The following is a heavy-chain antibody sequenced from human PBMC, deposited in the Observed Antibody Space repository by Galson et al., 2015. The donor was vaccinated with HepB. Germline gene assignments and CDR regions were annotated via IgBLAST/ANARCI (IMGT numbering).Heavy chain of an antibody. CDR2: ITTDGGNT. V-gene: IGHV3-64D*06. J-gene: IGHJ4*02. CDR3: VKDGSPSDFWSGYYTTFDY. Sequence: SLRLSCAASGFTFSTYAMHWVRQAPGKGLEYVSAITTDGGNTDYADSVKGRFTIYRDNTKNTLYLQMTSLRPEDTAVYYCVKDGSPSDFWSGYYTTFDYWGQGTLVTVSS. D-gene: IGHD3-3*01. CDR1: GFTFSTYA.